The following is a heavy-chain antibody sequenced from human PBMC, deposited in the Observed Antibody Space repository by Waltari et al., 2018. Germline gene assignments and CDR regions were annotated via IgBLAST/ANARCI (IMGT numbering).Heavy chain of an antibody. J-gene: IGHJ5*02. D-gene: IGHD2-15*01. V-gene: IGHV4-59*01. Sequence: QVQLQESGPGLVKPSETLSLTCTVSGGSLSSYYWSWIRQPPGKGLEWIGYIDYSGSTNYNPSLKSRVTISVDTSKNQFSLKLSSVTAADTAVYYCARGREKRGVVVAARPFDPWGQGTLVTVSS. CDR3: ARGREKRGVVVAARPFDP. CDR2: IDYSGST. CDR1: GGSLSSYY.